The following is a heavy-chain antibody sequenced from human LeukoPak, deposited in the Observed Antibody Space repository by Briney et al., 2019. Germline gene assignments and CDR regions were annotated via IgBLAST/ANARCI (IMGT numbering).Heavy chain of an antibody. J-gene: IGHJ4*02. V-gene: IGHV3-30*02. CDR2: IRYDGSNK. CDR1: RFTFSSYD. Sequence: GGSLRLSCAASRFTFSSYDMHWVRQAPGKGLEWVAFIRYDGSNKYYADSVKGRFTISRDNSKNSLYLQMNSLRAEDTAVYYCARGGDFWSGYSEYWGQGTLVTVSS. D-gene: IGHD3-3*01. CDR3: ARGGDFWSGYSEY.